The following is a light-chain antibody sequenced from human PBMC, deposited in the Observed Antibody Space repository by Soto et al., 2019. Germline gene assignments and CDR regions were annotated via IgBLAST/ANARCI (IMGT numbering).Light chain of an antibody. J-gene: IGKJ2*01. CDR3: QELKSYLYT. Sequence: DIQLTQSPSFLSASVGDRVTITCRASQGISNYLAWYQQKPGKVPQLLIYAASTLQSGVPSRFSGSGSGTEFTLTISSLQPEDSATYYCQELKSYLYTFGQGTKVDIK. CDR1: QGISNY. CDR2: AAS. V-gene: IGKV1-9*01.